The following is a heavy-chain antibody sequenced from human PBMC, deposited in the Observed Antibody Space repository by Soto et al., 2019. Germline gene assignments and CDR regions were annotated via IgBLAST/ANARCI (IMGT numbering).Heavy chain of an antibody. CDR3: ERVGVAYGSGSHIDY. V-gene: IGHV3-48*02. Sequence: EVQLVESGGGLVQPGGSLRLSCAASGFTFSSYSMNWVRQAPGKGLEWVSYISSSSSTIYYADSVKGRFTISRDNAKNSLYLQMNSLRDEDTAVYYCERVGVAYGSGSHIDYWGQGTLVTVSS. CDR2: ISSSSSTI. D-gene: IGHD3-10*01. J-gene: IGHJ4*02. CDR1: GFTFSSYS.